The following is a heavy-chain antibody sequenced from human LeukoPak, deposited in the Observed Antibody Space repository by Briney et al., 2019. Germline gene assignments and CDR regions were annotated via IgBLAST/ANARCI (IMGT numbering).Heavy chain of an antibody. CDR3: ARGGIAAADIFDY. Sequence: PGGSLRLSCAASGFTFSNAWMSWVRQAPGKGLEWVANIKHDGSDKFYVDSVKGRFTISRDNAKNSLFLQMNSLRAEDTAVYFCARGGIAAADIFDYWGQGTLVTVSS. CDR2: IKHDGSDK. J-gene: IGHJ4*02. CDR1: GFTFSNAW. D-gene: IGHD6-13*01. V-gene: IGHV3-7*01.